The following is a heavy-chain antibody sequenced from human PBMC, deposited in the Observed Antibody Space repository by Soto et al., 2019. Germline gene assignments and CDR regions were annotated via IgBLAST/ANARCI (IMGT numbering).Heavy chain of an antibody. V-gene: IGHV3-30*18. CDR3: AKDTFAYCSGGSCLYYYGMDV. CDR1: GFIFNIYG. J-gene: IGHJ6*02. Sequence: QAQLVESGGGAVQPGRSLRLSCAAPGFIFNIYGMHWVRQAPGKGLEWVAVISYDGRSKYYADSVKGRFTVYRDNSNDTVYLQLNSLRAEDTAVYYCAKDTFAYCSGGSCLYYYGMDVWGQGTTVTVSS. D-gene: IGHD2-15*01. CDR2: ISYDGRSK.